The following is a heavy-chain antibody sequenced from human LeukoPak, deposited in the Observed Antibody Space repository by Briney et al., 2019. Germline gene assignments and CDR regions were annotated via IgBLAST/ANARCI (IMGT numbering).Heavy chain of an antibody. Sequence: QSGGSLRLSCAASGSTVSNNFMTWVRQAPGKGPECVSVIYSGGNTYYADSVKGRFTISRDNSKNTLYLQMNSLRAEDTAVYYCAKETLYYYGSGGYSSFDHWGQGTLVTVSS. V-gene: IGHV3-66*02. CDR3: AKETLYYYGSGGYSSFDH. CDR2: IYSGGNT. J-gene: IGHJ4*02. CDR1: GSTVSNNF. D-gene: IGHD3-10*01.